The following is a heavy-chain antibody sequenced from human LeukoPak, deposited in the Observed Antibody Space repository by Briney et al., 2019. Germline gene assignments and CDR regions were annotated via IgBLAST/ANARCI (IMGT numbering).Heavy chain of an antibody. CDR1: GGSISSYY. CDR2: IYYSGST. CDR3: ARNMVRGADI. Sequence: SETLSLTCTVSGGSISSYYWSWIRQPPGKGLEWIGYIYYSGSTNYNPSLKSRVTISVDTSKNQFSLKLSSVTAADTAVYYCARNMVRGADIWGQGTMVTVSS. J-gene: IGHJ3*02. V-gene: IGHV4-59*01. D-gene: IGHD3-10*01.